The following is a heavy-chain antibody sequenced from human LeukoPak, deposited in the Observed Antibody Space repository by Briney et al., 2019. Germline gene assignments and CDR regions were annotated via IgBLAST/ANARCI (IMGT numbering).Heavy chain of an antibody. Sequence: GGSLRLSCAASGFTFKIYSMNWVRQAPGKGLEWVSSITSSSHRYYADSVKGRFTISRDNAKNSLYLQMNTLRAEDTTVYYCARDDTSAHFFDYWGQGTLVTVSS. V-gene: IGHV3-21*03. CDR2: ITSSSHR. D-gene: IGHD3-10*01. J-gene: IGHJ4*02. CDR3: ARDDTSAHFFDY. CDR1: GFTFKIYS.